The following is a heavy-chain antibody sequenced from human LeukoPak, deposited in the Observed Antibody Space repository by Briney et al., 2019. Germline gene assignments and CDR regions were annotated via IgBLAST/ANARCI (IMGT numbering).Heavy chain of an antibody. CDR2: ISSSGSTI. D-gene: IGHD5-12*01. Sequence: GGSLRLSCAASGFSVSNNHMSWVRQAPGKGLEWVSYISSSGSTIYYADSVRGRFTISRDNAKNSLYLQMNSLRAEDTAVYYCAREVSGYDFGYWGQGTLVTVSS. V-gene: IGHV3-11*04. CDR3: AREVSGYDFGY. J-gene: IGHJ4*02. CDR1: GFSVSNNH.